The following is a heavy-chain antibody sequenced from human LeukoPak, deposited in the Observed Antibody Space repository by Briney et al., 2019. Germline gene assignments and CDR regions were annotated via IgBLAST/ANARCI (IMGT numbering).Heavy chain of an antibody. Sequence: GGSLRLSCAASGFTFDDYAMHWVRQAPGKGLEWVSGISWNSGSIGYADSVKGRFTISRDNAKNSLYLQMNSLRAEDTALYYCAKGGGDYSIFEERWYFDLWGRGTLVTVSS. D-gene: IGHD4-11*01. CDR1: GFTFDDYA. CDR3: AKGGGDYSIFEERWYFDL. V-gene: IGHV3-9*01. CDR2: ISWNSGSI. J-gene: IGHJ2*01.